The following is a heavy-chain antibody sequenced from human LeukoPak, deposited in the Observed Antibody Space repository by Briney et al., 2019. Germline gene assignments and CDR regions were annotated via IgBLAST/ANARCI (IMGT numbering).Heavy chain of an antibody. CDR2: INPSGGST. D-gene: IGHD5-24*01. V-gene: IGHV1-46*01. CDR3: ARVRDGYNDAYDI. J-gene: IGHJ3*02. CDR1: GYTFTSYY. Sequence: ASVKVSCKASGYTFTSYYMHWVRQAPGQGLEWMGIINPSGGSTSYAQKFQGRVTMTRDISTSTVYMELSSLKSEDTAVYHCARVRDGYNDAYDIWGQGTMVTVSS.